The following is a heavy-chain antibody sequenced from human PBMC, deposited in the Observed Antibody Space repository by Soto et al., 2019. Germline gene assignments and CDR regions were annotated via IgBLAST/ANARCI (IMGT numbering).Heavy chain of an antibody. CDR1: GFTFSSSNYA. J-gene: IGHJ6*03. Sequence: GESLKISCAASGFTFSSSNYAMSWVRQAPGKGLEWVSTISGSGDRTYYADSVKGRFTISGDISKNTLYLQMNSLRADDTAVYYCAKTPFDILTFYYYYYMDVWGKGTTVTVSS. D-gene: IGHD3-9*01. CDR2: ISGSGDRT. V-gene: IGHV3-23*01. CDR3: AKTPFDILTFYYYYYMDV.